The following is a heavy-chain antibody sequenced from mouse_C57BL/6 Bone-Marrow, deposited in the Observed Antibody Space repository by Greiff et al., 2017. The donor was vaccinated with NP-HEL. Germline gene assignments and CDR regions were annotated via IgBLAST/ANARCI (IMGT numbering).Heavy chain of an antibody. V-gene: IGHV14-3*01. D-gene: IGHD2-5*01. CDR3: APSYYSNYRFAY. CDR2: IDPANGNT. J-gene: IGHJ3*01. CDR1: GFNIKNTY. Sequence: EVQLVESVAELVRPGASVKLSCTASGFNIKNTYMHWVKQRPEQGLEWIGRIDPANGNTKYAPKFQGKATITADTSSNTAYLQLSSLTSEDTAIYYCAPSYYSNYRFAYWGQGTLVTVSA.